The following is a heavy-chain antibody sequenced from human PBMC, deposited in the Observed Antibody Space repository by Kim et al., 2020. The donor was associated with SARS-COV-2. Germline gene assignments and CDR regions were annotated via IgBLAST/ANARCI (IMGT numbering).Heavy chain of an antibody. CDR3: TTRNHYYGSGSYGGPLTYGMDV. CDR2: IRSKANSYAT. J-gene: IGHJ6*02. Sequence: GGSLRLSCAASGFTFSGSAMHWVRQASGKGLEWVGRIRSKANSYATAYAASVKGRFTISRDDSKNTAYLQMNSLKTEDTAVYYCTTRNHYYGSGSYGGPLTYGMDVWGQGTTVTVSS. D-gene: IGHD3-10*01. CDR1: GFTFSGSA. V-gene: IGHV3-73*01.